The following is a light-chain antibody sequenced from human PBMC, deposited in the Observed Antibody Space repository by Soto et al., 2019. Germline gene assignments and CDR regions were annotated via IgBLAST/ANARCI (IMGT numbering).Light chain of an antibody. CDR1: QSIGDS. Sequence: DIQMTQSPSTLSASVGGRVTITCRASQSIGDSLAWYQQKPGKAPKLLIYAASSLQSGVPSRFSGSGSGTEFTLTISSLQPDDFATHYCQHYNSYSEAFGQGTKVDI. CDR3: QHYNSYSEA. J-gene: IGKJ1*01. CDR2: AAS. V-gene: IGKV1-5*01.